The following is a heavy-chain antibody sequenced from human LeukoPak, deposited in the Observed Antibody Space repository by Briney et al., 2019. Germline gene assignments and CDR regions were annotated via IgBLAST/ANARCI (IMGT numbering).Heavy chain of an antibody. CDR1: GFSLTDNRVA. Sequence: ESGPTLVNPTQTLALTWTFSGFSLTDNRVAVGWIRQPPGKALEWLALIYWNDVKRYSPSLKSRLTLTKDTSRNQVVLTMTNVVPVDTATYYCARNPPGYNECAVDSWGQGTLVTVSS. D-gene: IGHD5-24*01. CDR3: ARNPPGYNECAVDS. J-gene: IGHJ4*02. CDR2: IYWNDVK. V-gene: IGHV2-5*01.